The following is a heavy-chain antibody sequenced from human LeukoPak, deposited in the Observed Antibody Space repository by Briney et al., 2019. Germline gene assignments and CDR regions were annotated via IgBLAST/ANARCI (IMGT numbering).Heavy chain of an antibody. J-gene: IGHJ4*02. CDR2: ISSSSSYI. D-gene: IGHD6-13*01. Sequence: PGGSLRLSCAASGFTFSSNSMNWVRQAPGKGLEWVSSISSSSSYIYYADSVKGRFTISRDNAKNSLYLQMNSLRAEDTAVYYCALSSSSWYVFDYWGQGTLVTASS. CDR3: ALSSSSWYVFDY. V-gene: IGHV3-21*01. CDR1: GFTFSSNS.